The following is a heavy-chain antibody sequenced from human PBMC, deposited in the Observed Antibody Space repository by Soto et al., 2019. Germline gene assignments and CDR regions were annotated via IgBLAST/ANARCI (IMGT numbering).Heavy chain of an antibody. J-gene: IGHJ4*02. CDR1: GFTFSSYG. CDR2: IWYDGSNK. CDR3: ARDVGMIVTYFDY. V-gene: IGHV3-33*01. Sequence: QVQLVESGGGVVQPGRSLRLSCAASGFTFSSYGMHWVRQAPGKGLEWVAVIWYDGSNKYYADSVKGRFTISRDNSKNTLYLQMNSLRAEDTAVYYCARDVGMIVTYFDYWGRGTLVTVSS. D-gene: IGHD3-22*01.